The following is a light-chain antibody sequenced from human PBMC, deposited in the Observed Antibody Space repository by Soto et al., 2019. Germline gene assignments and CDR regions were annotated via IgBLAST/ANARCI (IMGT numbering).Light chain of an antibody. CDR1: QSISSY. CDR2: DAS. J-gene: IGKJ1*01. CDR3: QQGSDWPPWT. Sequence: EIVLTQSPATLSLSPGEGATLSSRASQSISSYLAWYQQKPGQAPRLLIYDASSRATGIPARFSGSGSGTDFTLTISSLEPEDFAVYYCQQGSDWPPWTFGQGTKVEIK. V-gene: IGKV3-11*01.